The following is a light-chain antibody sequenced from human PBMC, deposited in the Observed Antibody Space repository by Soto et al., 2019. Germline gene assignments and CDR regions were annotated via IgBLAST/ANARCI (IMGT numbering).Light chain of an antibody. CDR2: GTS. CDR3: EQYETWPTCMN. V-gene: IGKV3-15*01. J-gene: IGKJ5*01. Sequence: GRSTLSSGPFQHLNNNVDWYQHKQGQAPRLLIYGTSTRATGVSARFSGGGSGTEFTIRIRTAVSEDLVVHSCEQYETWPTCMNLGQGTRLEIK. CDR1: QHLNNN.